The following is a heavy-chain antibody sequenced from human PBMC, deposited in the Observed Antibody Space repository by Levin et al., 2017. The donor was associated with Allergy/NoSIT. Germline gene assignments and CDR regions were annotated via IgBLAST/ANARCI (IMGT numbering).Heavy chain of an antibody. Sequence: SQTLSLTCTVSGDSISNYYWIWIRQPPGKGLEWIGYMYYSGSTNYNPSLKSRVSISVDTSKNQLSLKLSSVTAADTAMYYCARGNYYGSGSYTLDYYYAMDGWGQGTTVTVSS. J-gene: IGHJ6*02. CDR1: GDSISNYY. V-gene: IGHV4-59*01. D-gene: IGHD3-10*01. CDR3: ARGNYYGSGSYTLDYYYAMDG. CDR2: MYYSGST.